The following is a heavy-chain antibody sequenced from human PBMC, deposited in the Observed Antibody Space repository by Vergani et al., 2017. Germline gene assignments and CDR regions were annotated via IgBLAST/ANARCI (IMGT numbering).Heavy chain of an antibody. V-gene: IGHV1-18*04. J-gene: IGHJ4*02. D-gene: IGHD5-24*01. Sequence: QAQLGQSDSEVKKPGDSVTLSCKTSGYTFVNHPITWVRQAPGQGLEWMGWISPYNHKTLYSQKVEGRVTMTSYTSSGTVFLELRRLTSEDTAIYYCARSQMATNVFDLWVRRALVTVSS. CDR3: ARSQMATNVFDL. CDR2: ISPYNHKT. CDR1: GYTFVNHP.